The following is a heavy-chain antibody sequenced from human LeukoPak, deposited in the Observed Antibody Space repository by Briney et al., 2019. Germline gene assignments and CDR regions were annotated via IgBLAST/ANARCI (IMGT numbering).Heavy chain of an antibody. CDR3: ARLLYYGSGSPEGY. CDR1: GGSFSGYY. D-gene: IGHD3-10*01. CDR2: INHSGST. V-gene: IGHV4-34*01. Sequence: PSETLSLTCAVYGGSFSGYYWSWIRQPPGKGLEWIGEINHSGSTNYNPPLKSRVTISVDTSKNQFSLKLSSVTAADTAVYYCARLLYYGSGSPEGYWGQGTLVTVSS. J-gene: IGHJ4*02.